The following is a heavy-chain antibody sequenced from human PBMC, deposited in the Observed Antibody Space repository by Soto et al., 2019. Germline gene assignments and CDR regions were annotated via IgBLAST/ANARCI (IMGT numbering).Heavy chain of an antibody. CDR1: GGSISSYY. J-gene: IGHJ5*02. D-gene: IGHD2-15*01. CDR3: ASSPIGYCSGGSCYSPYWFEP. V-gene: IGHV4-59*01. CDR2: IYYSGST. Sequence: SETLSLTCTVSGGSISSYYWSWIRQPPGKGLEWIGYIYYSGSTNYNPSLKSRVTISVDTSKNQFSLKLSSVTAADTAVYYCASSPIGYCSGGSCYSPYWFEPWGQGTLVTVSS.